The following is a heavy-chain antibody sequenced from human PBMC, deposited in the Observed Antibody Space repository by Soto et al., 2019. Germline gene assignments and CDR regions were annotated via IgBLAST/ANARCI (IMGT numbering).Heavy chain of an antibody. CDR2: ISYDGSNK. CDR1: GFTFSSYG. CDR3: AKDRVGGAVVVVAAAELDY. V-gene: IGHV3-30*18. J-gene: IGHJ4*02. Sequence: GGSLRLSCAASGFTFSSYGMHWVRQAPGKGLEWVAVISYDGSNKYYADSVEGGFTISRDKSKNTLYLQMNSLRAEDTAGYYCAKDRVGGAVVVVAAAELDYWDQGTLVTVSS. D-gene: IGHD2-15*01.